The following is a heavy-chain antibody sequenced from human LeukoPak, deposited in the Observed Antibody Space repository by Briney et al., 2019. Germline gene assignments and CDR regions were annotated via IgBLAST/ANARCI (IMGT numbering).Heavy chain of an antibody. Sequence: GGSLRLSCAASGNYWMHWVRQAPGKGLVWVSHINSDGSWTSYADSVKGRFAISKDNAKNTVYLQMNNLRAEDTAVYYCVSFYETYWGRGTLVTVSS. CDR1: GNYW. CDR3: VSFYETY. V-gene: IGHV3-74*01. D-gene: IGHD2-2*01. CDR2: INSDGSWT. J-gene: IGHJ4*02.